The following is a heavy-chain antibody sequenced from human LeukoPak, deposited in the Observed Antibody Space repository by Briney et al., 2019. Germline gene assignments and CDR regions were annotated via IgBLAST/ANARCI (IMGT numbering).Heavy chain of an antibody. CDR1: GFTFSSYA. J-gene: IGHJ4*02. D-gene: IGHD1-1*01. CDR3: ANSVNDLFDY. CDR2: ISGSGGST. V-gene: IGHV3-23*01. Sequence: GGSLSLSCAASGFTFSSYAMSWVRQAPGKGLEWVSAISGSGGSTYYADSVKGRFTISRDNSKNTLYLQMNSLRAEGTAVYYCANSVNDLFDYWGQGTLVTVSS.